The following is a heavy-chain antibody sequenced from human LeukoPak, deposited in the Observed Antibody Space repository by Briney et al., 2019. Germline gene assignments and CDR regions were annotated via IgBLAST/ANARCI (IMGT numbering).Heavy chain of an antibody. CDR3: ARVGFSNWWFDP. J-gene: IGHJ5*02. D-gene: IGHD4-11*01. CDR2: IYSGGST. V-gene: IGHV3-66*02. CDR1: GFAFDEHG. Sequence: GGSLRLSCTASGFAFDEHGMSWVRQVPGKGLEWVSVIYSGGSTYYADSVKGRFTISRDNSKNTLYLQMNSLRAEDTAVYYCARVGFSNWWFDPWGQGTLVTVSS.